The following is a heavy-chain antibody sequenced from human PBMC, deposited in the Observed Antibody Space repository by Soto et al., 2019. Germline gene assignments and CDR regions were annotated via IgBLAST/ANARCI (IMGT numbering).Heavy chain of an antibody. CDR1: GGSISSYY. Sequence: SETLSLTCTVSGGSISSYYWSWIRQPPGKGLEWIGYIYYRGSTNYNPSLKSRVTISVDTSKNQFSLKLSSVTAADTAVYYCARHLNYYYYYMDVWGKGTTVTVSS. J-gene: IGHJ6*03. V-gene: IGHV4-59*08. CDR3: ARHLNYYYYYMDV. CDR2: IYYRGST.